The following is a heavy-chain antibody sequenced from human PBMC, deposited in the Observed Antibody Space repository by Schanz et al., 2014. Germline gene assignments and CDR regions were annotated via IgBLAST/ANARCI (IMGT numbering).Heavy chain of an antibody. J-gene: IGHJ4*02. CDR2: ISGSGGST. CDR1: GFTFSSYA. Sequence: EVQLVESGGGLVQPGGSLRLSCAASGFTFSSYAMSWVRQAPGKGLEWVSAISGSGGSTYYADSVKGRFTISRHNPKNTLYLQMNSLRAEDTAVYYCAKGRGSWGYFFDYWGQGTLVTVSS. V-gene: IGHV3-23*04. CDR3: AKGRGSWGYFFDY. D-gene: IGHD6-13*01.